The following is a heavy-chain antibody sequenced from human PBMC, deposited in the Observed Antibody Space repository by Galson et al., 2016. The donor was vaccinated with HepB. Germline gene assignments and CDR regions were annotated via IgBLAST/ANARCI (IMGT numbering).Heavy chain of an antibody. CDR2: IWTDGSNK. D-gene: IGHD5-12*01. J-gene: IGHJ6*02. CDR3: ARVRSGYSGYANPYYYGMDV. Sequence: SLRLSCAASGFIFSHYGMHWVRLAPGKGLEWVAIIWTDGSNKYYADSVKGRFTISRDNSKNTVFLQMNSLRAEDTAVYYCARVRSGYSGYANPYYYGMDVWGQGTTVTVSS. CDR1: GFIFSHYG. V-gene: IGHV3-33*01.